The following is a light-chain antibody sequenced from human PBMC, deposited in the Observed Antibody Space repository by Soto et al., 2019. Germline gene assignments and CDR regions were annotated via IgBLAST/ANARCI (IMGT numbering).Light chain of an antibody. CDR1: QSVSGSS. Sequence: EIVLTQSPGTLSLSPGERATLSCRASQSVSGSSLAWYQQRSGQAPRLLIYGASTRATGSPDRFSGSGSATDFTLTISRLEPEDFAVYYCHQYGSCHPWTFGQGTKVDIK. V-gene: IGKV3-20*01. CDR2: GAS. CDR3: HQYGSCHPWT. J-gene: IGKJ1*01.